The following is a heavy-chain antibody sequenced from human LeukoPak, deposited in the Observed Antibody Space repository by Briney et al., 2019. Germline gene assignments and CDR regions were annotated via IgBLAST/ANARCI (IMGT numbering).Heavy chain of an antibody. Sequence: GGSLRLSCAAFSGFALSWVRQAPGRGLEWVSAINGRGDDTYYPDSVKGRFTISRDNSNNTLYLQMNSLRAEDTAVYYCAKGDRSSYSFFDSWGQGILVTVSS. CDR3: AKGDRSSYSFFDS. D-gene: IGHD6-19*01. CDR2: INGRGDDT. J-gene: IGHJ4*02. V-gene: IGHV3-23*01. CDR1: SGFA.